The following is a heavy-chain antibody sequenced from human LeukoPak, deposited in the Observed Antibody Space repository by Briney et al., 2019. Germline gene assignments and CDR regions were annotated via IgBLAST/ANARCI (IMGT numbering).Heavy chain of an antibody. CDR3: ASPTFWSGYPFYPH. CDR2: IYHSGGT. V-gene: IGHV4-38-2*02. D-gene: IGHD3-3*01. CDR1: TYSISSGYY. Sequence: SETLSLTCTVSTYSISSGYYWGWIRQPPGKGLEWIGSIYHSGGTYYNPSLKSRVTMSVDTSKNQFSLKLSSVTAADTAVYYCASPTFWSGYPFYPHWGQGTLVTVSS. J-gene: IGHJ4*02.